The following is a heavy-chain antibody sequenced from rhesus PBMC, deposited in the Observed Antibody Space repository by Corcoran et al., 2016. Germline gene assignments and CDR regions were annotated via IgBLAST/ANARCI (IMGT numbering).Heavy chain of an antibody. D-gene: IGHD6-25*01. J-gene: IGHJ4*01. CDR1: GGSISSNY. CDR2: RYGSGANT. Sequence: QVQLQESGPGLVKPSETLSLTCAVSGGSISSNYWSWISQPPGKGMEWIGRRYGSGANTDYNPSLKSRVNISKDTSKNQFARKLSSVTAADTAVYDCARTRQLDYWGQGVLVTVSS. CDR3: ARTRQLDY. V-gene: IGHV4-160*01.